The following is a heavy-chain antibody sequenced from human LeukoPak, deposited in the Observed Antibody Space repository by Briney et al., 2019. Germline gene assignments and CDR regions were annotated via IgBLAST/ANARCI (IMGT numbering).Heavy chain of an antibody. V-gene: IGHV1-18*01. J-gene: IGHJ5*02. CDR1: GYTFTSYG. D-gene: IGHD2-15*01. Sequence: GASVKVSCKASGYTFTSYGISWVRQAPGQGLEWMGWISAYNGNTNYAQKLQGRVTMTTDTSTSTTYMELRNLRSDDTAVYYCARDESGVVVAAKVYTWFDPWGQGTLVTVSS. CDR2: ISAYNGNT. CDR3: ARDESGVVVAAKVYTWFDP.